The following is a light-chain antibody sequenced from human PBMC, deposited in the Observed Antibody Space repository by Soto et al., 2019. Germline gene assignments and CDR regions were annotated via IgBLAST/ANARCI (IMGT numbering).Light chain of an antibody. J-gene: IGKJ4*01. V-gene: IGKV1-39*01. Sequence: DIQMSQSPSSLSASVGDRVTITCRASQSISRFLNWYQQKPGRAPNLLIYSASTSQDAVPSRFSGSGSGTDFTLTIISLQPEDFATYYCQQSYSVPLTFGGGTKVE. CDR1: QSISRF. CDR3: QQSYSVPLT. CDR2: SAS.